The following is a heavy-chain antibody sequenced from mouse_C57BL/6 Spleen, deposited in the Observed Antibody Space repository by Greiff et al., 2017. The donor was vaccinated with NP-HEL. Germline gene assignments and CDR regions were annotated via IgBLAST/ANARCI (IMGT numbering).Heavy chain of an antibody. V-gene: IGHV1-76*01. CDR1: GYTFTDYY. CDR2: IYPGSGNT. CDR3: ARSLDSSGYDY. D-gene: IGHD3-2*02. Sequence: VQLQQSGAELVRPGASVKLSCKASGYTFTDYYINWVKQRPGQGLEWIARIYPGSGNTYYNEKFKGKATLTAEKSSSTAYMQLSSLTSEDSAVYFCARSLDSSGYDYWGQGTTLTVSS. J-gene: IGHJ2*01.